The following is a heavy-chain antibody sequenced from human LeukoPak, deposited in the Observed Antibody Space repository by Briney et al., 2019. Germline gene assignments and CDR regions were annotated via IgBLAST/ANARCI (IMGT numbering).Heavy chain of an antibody. CDR2: VSSSSSTI. J-gene: IGHJ6*03. CDR3: ARGYCSSTSCYEGEYYYYYMDV. CDR1: GFTFSSYS. Sequence: GGSLRLSCAASGFTFSSYSMNWVRQAPGKGLEWVSYVSSSSSTIYYADSVKGRFTISRDNAKNSLYLQMSSLRAEDTAVYYCARGYCSSTSCYEGEYYYYYMDVWGKGTTVTVSS. D-gene: IGHD2-2*01. V-gene: IGHV3-48*01.